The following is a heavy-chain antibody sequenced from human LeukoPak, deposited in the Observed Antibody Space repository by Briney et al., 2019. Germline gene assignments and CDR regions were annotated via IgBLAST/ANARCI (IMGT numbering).Heavy chain of an antibody. J-gene: IGHJ2*01. CDR2: INPSAGST. V-gene: IGHV1-46*01. CDR3: ARDPGRYFDL. Sequence: ASVKVSCKASGYRFSSYYLIWVRQAPGQGLEWMGIINPSAGSTYYAQKFQGRVTITADKSTSTAYMELSSLRSEDTAVYYCARDPGRYFDLWGRGTLVTVSS. CDR1: GYRFSSYY.